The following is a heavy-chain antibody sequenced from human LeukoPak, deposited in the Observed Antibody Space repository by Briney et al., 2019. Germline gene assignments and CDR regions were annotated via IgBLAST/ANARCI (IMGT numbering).Heavy chain of an antibody. D-gene: IGHD6-19*01. CDR1: GGSFSGYY. CDR3: ARRPSKQWLVTRWFDP. J-gene: IGHJ5*02. V-gene: IGHV4-34*01. CDR2: INHSGST. Sequence: SETLSLTCAVYGGSFSGYYWSWIRQPPGKGLEWIGEINHSGSTNYNPSLKSRVTISVDTSKNQFSLKLSSVTAADTAVYYCARRPSKQWLVTRWFDPWGQGTLVTVSS.